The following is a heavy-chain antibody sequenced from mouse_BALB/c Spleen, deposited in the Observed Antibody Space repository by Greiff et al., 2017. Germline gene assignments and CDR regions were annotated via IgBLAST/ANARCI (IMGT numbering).Heavy chain of an antibody. Sequence: EVKLVESGGGLVKPGGSLKLSCAASGFTFSSYAMSWVRQTPEKRLEWVASISSGGSTYYPDSVKGRFTISRDNARNILYLQMSSLRSGDTAMYYCAREGFITTVVYWYFDVWGAGTTVTVSS. CDR1: GFTFSSYA. D-gene: IGHD1-1*01. V-gene: IGHV5-6-5*01. CDR3: AREGFITTVVYWYFDV. J-gene: IGHJ1*01. CDR2: ISSGGST.